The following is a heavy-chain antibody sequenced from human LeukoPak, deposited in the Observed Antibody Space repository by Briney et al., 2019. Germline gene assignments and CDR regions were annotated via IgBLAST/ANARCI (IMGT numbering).Heavy chain of an antibody. Sequence: TSETLSLTCTVSGGSISSYYWSWIRQPPGKGLEWIGYIYYSGSTNYNPSLKSRVTISVDTSKNQFSLKLSSVTAADTAVYYCARVGYDFWSGYYLGYNWFDPWGQETLVTVSS. D-gene: IGHD3-3*01. CDR3: ARVGYDFWSGYYLGYNWFDP. V-gene: IGHV4-59*01. CDR1: GGSISSYY. CDR2: IYYSGST. J-gene: IGHJ5*02.